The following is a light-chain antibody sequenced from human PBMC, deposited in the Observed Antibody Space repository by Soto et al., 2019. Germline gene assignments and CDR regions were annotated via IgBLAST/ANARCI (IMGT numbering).Light chain of an antibody. CDR3: QQYRSSPPYT. CDR2: GTS. V-gene: IGKV3-20*01. Sequence: EIVLTQSPGTLSLSPGERATLSCRASQSVSSSSFAWYQQKPGQAPRLLIYGTSSRATGIPDRFSGSGSGTDFTLTISRLEPEDFGVYYCQQYRSSPPYTFGQGTKLEIK. J-gene: IGKJ2*01. CDR1: QSVSSSS.